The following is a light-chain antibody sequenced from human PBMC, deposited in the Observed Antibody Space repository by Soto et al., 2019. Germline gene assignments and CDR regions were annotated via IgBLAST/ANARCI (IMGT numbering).Light chain of an antibody. CDR1: QSISRG. CDR3: QHYSTVWA. Sequence: DIQMTQSPSTLSSSVGDRVTITCRASQSISRGLAWYQQKPGKAPNVLIYDASTLESGVPSRFSGSGSGTDFTLTISSLQPEDFATYYCQHYSTVWAFGQGTKVDMK. V-gene: IGKV1-5*01. J-gene: IGKJ1*01. CDR2: DAS.